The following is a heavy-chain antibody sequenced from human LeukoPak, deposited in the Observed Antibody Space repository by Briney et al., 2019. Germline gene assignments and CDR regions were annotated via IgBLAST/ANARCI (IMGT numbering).Heavy chain of an antibody. J-gene: IGHJ4*02. D-gene: IGHD2-2*01. CDR2: IYYSGGT. CDR3: ARHASYCSSTSCSDLDY. CDR1: GGSISSSSYY. Sequence: SETLSLTCTVSGGSISSSSYYWGWIRQPPGKGLEWIGSIYYSGGTYYNPSLKSRVTISVDTSKNQFSLKLSSVTAADTAVYYCARHASYCSSTSCSDLDYWGQGTLVTVSS. V-gene: IGHV4-39*01.